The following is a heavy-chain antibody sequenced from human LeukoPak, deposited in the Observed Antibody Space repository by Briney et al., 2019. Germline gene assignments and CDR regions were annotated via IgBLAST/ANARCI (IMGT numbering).Heavy chain of an antibody. CDR2: IYGGGST. V-gene: IGHV4-59*08. CDR1: GGSISSYY. D-gene: IGHD5-24*01. J-gene: IGHJ5*01. CDR3: ARQVRQMRFDS. Sequence: PSETLSLTCTVSGGSISSYYCRWIRQPPGKGLEWIGYIYGGGSTNYNPSLTSRVTISVDTSKNQFSLSLSSVTAADTAVYYCARQVRQMRFDSWGQGTLVTVSS.